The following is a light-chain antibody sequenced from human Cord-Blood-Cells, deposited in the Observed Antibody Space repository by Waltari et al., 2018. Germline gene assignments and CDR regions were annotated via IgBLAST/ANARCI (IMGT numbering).Light chain of an antibody. Sequence: DIQMTQSPSSLSASVGDRVTITCQASQDISNYLNWYHQKPGKAPKLLIYYASNLETGVPSRFSGIGSGTDFTFTISSLQPEDIATYYCQQYDNLPLTFGGGTKVEIK. J-gene: IGKJ4*01. V-gene: IGKV1-33*01. CDR2: YAS. CDR1: QDISNY. CDR3: QQYDNLPLT.